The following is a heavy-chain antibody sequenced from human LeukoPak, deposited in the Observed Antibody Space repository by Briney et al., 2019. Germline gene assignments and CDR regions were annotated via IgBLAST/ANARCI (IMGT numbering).Heavy chain of an antibody. V-gene: IGHV3-21*01. J-gene: IGHJ3*02. CDR2: ISSSSSYI. D-gene: IGHD6-19*01. CDR1: GFTFSSYS. CDR3: ARDWVAVAGGGAFDI. Sequence: GGSLRLSCAASGFTFSSYSMNWVRQAPGKGLEWVSSISSSSSYIFYADSVKGRFTISRDNAKNSLYLQMNSLRAEDTAVYYCARDWVAVAGGGAFDIWGQGTMVTVSS.